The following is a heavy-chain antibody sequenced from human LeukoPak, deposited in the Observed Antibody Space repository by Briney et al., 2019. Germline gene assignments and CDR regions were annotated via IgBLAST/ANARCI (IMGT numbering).Heavy chain of an antibody. Sequence: SETLSLTCTVSGGSISSYYWSWIRQPPGKGLEWIGYIYYSGNTNYNPSLRSRVTISVDTSKNQFPLKLSSVTAADTAVYYCARYGSYYDGSWFDPWGQGTLVTVSS. J-gene: IGHJ5*02. CDR2: IYYSGNT. D-gene: IGHD3-22*01. CDR1: GGSISSYY. CDR3: ARYGSYYDGSWFDP. V-gene: IGHV4-59*01.